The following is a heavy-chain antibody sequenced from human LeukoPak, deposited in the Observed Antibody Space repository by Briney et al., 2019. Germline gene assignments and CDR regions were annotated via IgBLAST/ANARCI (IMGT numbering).Heavy chain of an antibody. CDR1: GFTFSSYA. CDR2: ISGSGGST. V-gene: IGHV3-23*01. J-gene: IGHJ4*02. CDR3: AKVVAASYYFDY. Sequence: GGSLRLSCAASGFTFSSYAMSWVRQAPGKGLEWVSAISGSGGSTYYADSVKGRFAISRDNSKNTLYLQMNSLRAEDTAVYYCAKVVAASYYFDYWGQGTLVTVSS. D-gene: IGHD6-6*01.